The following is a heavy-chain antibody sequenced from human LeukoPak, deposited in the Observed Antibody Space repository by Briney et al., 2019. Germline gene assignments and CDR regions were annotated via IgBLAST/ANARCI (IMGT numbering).Heavy chain of an antibody. J-gene: IGHJ6*03. V-gene: IGHV4-4*07. CDR3: ARGQYIYGDYRCYMDV. Sequence: SETLSLTCTVSGGSISSYYWSWIRQPAGKGLEWIGRIHTSGSTNYSPSLKSRVTMSVDTSKNQFSLKLSSVTAADTAVYYCARGQYIYGDYRCYMDVWGKGTTVTISS. CDR2: IHTSGST. CDR1: GGSISSYY. D-gene: IGHD4-17*01.